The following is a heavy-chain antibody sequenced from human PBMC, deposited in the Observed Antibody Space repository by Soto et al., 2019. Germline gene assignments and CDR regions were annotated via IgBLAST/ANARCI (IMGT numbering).Heavy chain of an antibody. CDR2: IDGSGGIT. V-gene: IGHV3-23*01. J-gene: IGHJ5*02. CDR1: GFTFGTID. D-gene: IGHD3-10*01. Sequence: QVLQSGGGLVQPGGSLTLSCAASGFTFGTIDMRWVRQAPGEVLEWVSTIDGSGGITYYADSVKGRFTISRDNSRNTVYLQMNSLRGDDTALYYCVKNSGWFNTWGQGALVTVSS. CDR3: VKNSGWFNT.